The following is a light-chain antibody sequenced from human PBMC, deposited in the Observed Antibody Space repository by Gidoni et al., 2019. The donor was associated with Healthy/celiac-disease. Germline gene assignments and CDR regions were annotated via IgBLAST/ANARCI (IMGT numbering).Light chain of an antibody. V-gene: IGLV1-44*01. CDR3: AAWDDSLRV. Sequence: QSVLTQPPSASGTPGQGATISCSGRSSNLGSNTVNCYQQLPGTAPKLLIYRNNQRPAGVPDRFSGSKSGTSASLASSGLQSEDEADYYCAAWDDSLRVFGGGTKLTVL. J-gene: IGLJ3*02. CDR1: SSNLGSNT. CDR2: RNN.